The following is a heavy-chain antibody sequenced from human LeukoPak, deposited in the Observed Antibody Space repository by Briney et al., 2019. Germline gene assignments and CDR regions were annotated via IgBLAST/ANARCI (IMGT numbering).Heavy chain of an antibody. CDR2: INSDGSST. D-gene: IGHD3-16*01. J-gene: IGHJ3*01. V-gene: IGHV3-74*01. CDR1: GFTFSSYW. CDR3: ARDARSEGDMGISSLDV. Sequence: PGGSLRLSCAASGFTFSSYWMHWVRQAPGKGLVWVSRINSDGSSTSYADSVKGRFTISRDNAKNTLYLQMKRLRADDTAVYYCARDARSEGDMGISSLDVWGQGTLVTVSS.